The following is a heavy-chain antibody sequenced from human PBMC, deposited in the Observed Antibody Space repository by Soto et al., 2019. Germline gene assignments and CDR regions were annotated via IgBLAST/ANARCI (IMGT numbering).Heavy chain of an antibody. CDR2: ISYDGSNK. CDR1: GFTSSSYG. D-gene: IGHD1-1*01. V-gene: IGHV3-30*18. CDR3: AKGTHRNDWALDY. Sequence: PGXSLILSCAASGFTSSSYGMHCVRQAPCKGLEWVAVISYDGSNKYYADSVKGRFTISRDNSKNTLYLQMNSLRAEDTAVYYCAKGTHRNDWALDYWGQGTLVTVSS. J-gene: IGHJ4*02.